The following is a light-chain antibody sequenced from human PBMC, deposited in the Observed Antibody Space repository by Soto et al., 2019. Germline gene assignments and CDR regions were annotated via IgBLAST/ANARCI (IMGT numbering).Light chain of an antibody. Sequence: QSVLTQPASVSGFPGQSISISCTMTSGDICGYVSWYQQHPVKAPKLVIYELSNRPSGVSNRFSGSKSGKTAYLTISGLQAEDEADYFCSSYTIRTTVFGGGTTLTVL. CDR2: ELS. V-gene: IGLV2-14*01. CDR1: SGDICGY. CDR3: SSYTIRTTV. J-gene: IGLJ3*02.